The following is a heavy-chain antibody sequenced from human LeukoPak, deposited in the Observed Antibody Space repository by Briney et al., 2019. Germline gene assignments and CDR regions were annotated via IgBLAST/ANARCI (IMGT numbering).Heavy chain of an antibody. D-gene: IGHD3-22*01. CDR1: GDPYSTYA. V-gene: IGHV1-69*04. CDR2: IIPFLGRP. Sequence: GASVKVSCKGSGDPYSTYAISWVRQAPGQGLEWIGRIIPFLGRPDYAQRFQGRVTITADKSTSTVYMELNSLRSEDTGVYYCARVDHQTRDSSPHWGQGTLVTVSS. CDR3: ARVDHQTRDSSPH. J-gene: IGHJ4*02.